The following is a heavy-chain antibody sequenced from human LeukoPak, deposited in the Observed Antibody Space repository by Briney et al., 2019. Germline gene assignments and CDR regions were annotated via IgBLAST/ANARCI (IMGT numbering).Heavy chain of an antibody. CDR1: GFTFRSYA. J-gene: IGHJ4*02. CDR3: AKGLYSGSSDGFDS. V-gene: IGHV3-23*01. CDR2: ISGGGGST. Sequence: GGSLRLSCAASGFTFRSYAMSWVRQAPGKGLEWVSVISGGGGSTYYADSVKGRFTISRDNSKNTLYLQMNSLRAEDAAVYYCAKGLYSGSSDGFDSWGQGALVTVSS. D-gene: IGHD1-26*01.